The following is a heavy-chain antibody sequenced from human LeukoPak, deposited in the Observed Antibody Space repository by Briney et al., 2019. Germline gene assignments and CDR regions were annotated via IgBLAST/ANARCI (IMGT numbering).Heavy chain of an antibody. CDR1: GFTFSSYS. CDR3: ASQIPLITVTTSSYYAFDI. CDR2: ISSSSSYI. Sequence: GGSLRLSCAASGFTFSSYSMNWVRQAPGKGLEWVSSISSSSSYIYYADSVKGRITISRDNAKNSLYLQMNSLRAEDTAVYYCASQIPLITVTTSSYYAFDIWGQGTMVTVSS. V-gene: IGHV3-21*01. J-gene: IGHJ3*02. D-gene: IGHD4-17*01.